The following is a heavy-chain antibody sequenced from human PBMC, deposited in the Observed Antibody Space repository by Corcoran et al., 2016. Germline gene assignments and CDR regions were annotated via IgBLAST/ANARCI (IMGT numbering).Heavy chain of an antibody. V-gene: IGHV3-73*02. J-gene: IGHJ4*02. D-gene: IGHD3-22*01. Sequence: EVQLVESGGGLAQPGGSLKLSCAASGFTFSGSVLHWVRQASGKGLEWVGRIGGKTNSYATAYAESVKGRFTISRDGSKNTAYLQMNSLKTEDTAVYYCTGFYYDTSGSHAGDSWGQGTLVTVSS. CDR3: TGFYYDTSGSHAGDS. CDR2: IGGKTNSYAT. CDR1: GFTFSGSV.